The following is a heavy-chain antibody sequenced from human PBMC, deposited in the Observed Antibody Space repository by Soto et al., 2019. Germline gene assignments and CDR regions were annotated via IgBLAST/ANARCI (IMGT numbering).Heavy chain of an antibody. J-gene: IGHJ4*02. CDR3: ARDLGRRGYCSRTSCSGYYFDY. D-gene: IGHD2-2*01. CDR1: GGTFSSYA. Sequence: QVQLVQSGAEVKKPGSSVKVSCKASGGTFSSYAISWVRQAPGQGLEWMGGIIPIFGTANYAQKFQGRVTITADESTSTAYMELSSLRSEDTAVYYCARDLGRRGYCSRTSCSGYYFDYWGQGTLVTVSS. V-gene: IGHV1-69*01. CDR2: IIPIFGTA.